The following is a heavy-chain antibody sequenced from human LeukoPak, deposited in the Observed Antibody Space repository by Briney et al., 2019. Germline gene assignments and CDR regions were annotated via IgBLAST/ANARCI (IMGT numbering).Heavy chain of an antibody. Sequence: GASVKVSCKASGYTFTSYDINWVRQATGQGLEWMGWMNPNSGGTNFAQKFQGRVTMTRDTSISTAYMELSRLTSDDTAVYFCARGRSWVDILTGYFDYWGQGTLVTVSS. D-gene: IGHD3-9*01. CDR2: MNPNSGGT. J-gene: IGHJ4*02. V-gene: IGHV1-2*02. CDR1: GYTFTSYD. CDR3: ARGRSWVDILTGYFDY.